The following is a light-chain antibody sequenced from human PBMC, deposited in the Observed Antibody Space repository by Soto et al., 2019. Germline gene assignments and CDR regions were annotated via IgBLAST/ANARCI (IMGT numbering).Light chain of an antibody. Sequence: QAVVTQEPSLTVSPGGTVTLTCASSTGAVTSGNYPSWFQQKPGQAPRTLIYTTDDRHSWTPARFSGSLLGDKAALTLSGVQPEDEGEYYCLLYFGGAHLVFRGGTKLTVL. J-gene: IGLJ3*02. V-gene: IGLV7-43*01. CDR3: LLYFGGAHLV. CDR1: TGAVTSGNY. CDR2: TTD.